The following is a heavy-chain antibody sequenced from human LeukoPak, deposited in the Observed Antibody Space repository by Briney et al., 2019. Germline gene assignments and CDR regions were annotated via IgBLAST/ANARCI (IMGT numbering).Heavy chain of an antibody. Sequence: GATVKVSCKAYGYTFTSYYMHWVRQATGQGLEQLGIINPSGGSTSYAQKFQGRVTMTRDTSTSTVYMELSSLRSEDTAVYYCARTADQLWYHDYWGQGTLVTVSS. V-gene: IGHV1-46*01. D-gene: IGHD5-18*01. CDR2: INPSGGST. CDR3: ARTADQLWYHDY. CDR1: GYTFTSYY. J-gene: IGHJ4*02.